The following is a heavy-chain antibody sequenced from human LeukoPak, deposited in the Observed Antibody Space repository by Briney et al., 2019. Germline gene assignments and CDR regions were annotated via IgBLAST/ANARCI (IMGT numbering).Heavy chain of an antibody. J-gene: IGHJ6*02. D-gene: IGHD1-7*01. CDR1: GFTFSSYS. V-gene: IGHV3-48*01. CDR3: ARGYNWNYGYYYYGMDV. Sequence: GGSLRLSCAASGFTFSSYSMNWVRQAPGKGLEWVSYISSSSSTIYYADSVKGRFTISRDNAKNSLYLQMNSLRAEDTAVYYCARGYNWNYGYYYYGMDVWGQGTTVTVSS. CDR2: ISSSSSTI.